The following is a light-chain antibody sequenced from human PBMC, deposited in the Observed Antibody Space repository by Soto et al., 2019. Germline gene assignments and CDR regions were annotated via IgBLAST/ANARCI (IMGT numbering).Light chain of an antibody. CDR2: GAS. V-gene: IGKV3D-15*01. J-gene: IGKJ4*01. CDR1: QSVSDN. Sequence: EIVLTQSPATLSVSPGERVTLSCRASQSVSDNLAWYQQKPGQAPRLLIYGASIRATDIPARFSGSGSGTEFTLTISSLQSEDFAVYYCQQYNSWPLTFGGGTKVDIK. CDR3: QQYNSWPLT.